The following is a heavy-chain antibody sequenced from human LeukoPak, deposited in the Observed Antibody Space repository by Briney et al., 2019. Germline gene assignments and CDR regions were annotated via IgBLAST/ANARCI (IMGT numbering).Heavy chain of an antibody. V-gene: IGHV3-11*05. CDR1: GGSISSNY. Sequence: PSETLSLTCTVSGGSISSNYWSWIRQAPGRGLEWVSYISTSVTYTEYADSVKGRFTISRDNAKNSLYLQMTSLRAEDTAVYYCAREGRSGSYLGRFDPWGQGTLVTVSS. CDR3: AREGRSGSYLGRFDP. D-gene: IGHD1-26*01. J-gene: IGHJ5*02. CDR2: ISTSVTYT.